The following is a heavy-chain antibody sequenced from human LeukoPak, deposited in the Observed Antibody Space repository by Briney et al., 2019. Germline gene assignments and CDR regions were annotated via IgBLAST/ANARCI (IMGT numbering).Heavy chain of an antibody. CDR3: ARVQPPPTVVTPRYYYYGMDV. CDR1: GFTFSSYS. V-gene: IGHV3-48*02. J-gene: IGHJ6*02. D-gene: IGHD4-23*01. CDR2: ISSSSSTI. Sequence: GGSLRLSCAAPGFTFSSYSMNWVRQAPGKGLEWVSYISSSSSTIYYADSVKGRFTISRDNAKNSLYLQMNSLRDEDTAVYYCARVQPPPTVVTPRYYYYGMDVWGQGTTVTVSS.